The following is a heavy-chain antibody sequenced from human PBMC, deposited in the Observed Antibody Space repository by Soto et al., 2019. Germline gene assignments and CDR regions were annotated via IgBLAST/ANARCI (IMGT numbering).Heavy chain of an antibody. D-gene: IGHD6-19*01. J-gene: IGHJ4*02. CDR3: AREGGSIGGWFGRKFDS. V-gene: IGHV3-23*01. CDR1: GFTFSTHA. Sequence: LRLSCAASGFTFSTHAMSWVRQAPGKGLEWVSSISSGGTTTFYAASVEGRFTISRDKSKNTLYLQMNSLRADDTAVYYCAREGGSIGGWFGRKFDSWGQGTQVTGSS. CDR2: ISSGGTTT.